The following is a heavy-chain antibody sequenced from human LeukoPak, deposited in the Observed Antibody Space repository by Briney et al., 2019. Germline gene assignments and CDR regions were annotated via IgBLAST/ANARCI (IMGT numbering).Heavy chain of an antibody. CDR3: AKDQGYYGSGQPTVFDY. J-gene: IGHJ4*02. D-gene: IGHD3-10*01. CDR2: ISYDGSNK. V-gene: IGHV3-30*18. Sequence: GGSLRLSCAASGFTFSSYGMHWVRQAPGKGLEWVAVISYDGSNKYYADSVKGRFTISRDNSKNTLYLQMNSLRAEDTAVYYCAKDQGYYGSGQPTVFDYWGQGTLVTVSS. CDR1: GFTFSSYG.